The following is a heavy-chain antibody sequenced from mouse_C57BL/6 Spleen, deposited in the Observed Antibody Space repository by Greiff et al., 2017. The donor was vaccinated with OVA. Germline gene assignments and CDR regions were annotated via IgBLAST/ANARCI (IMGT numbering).Heavy chain of an antibody. CDR2: FYPGSGSI. Sequence: VQLQQSGAELVKPGASVKLSCKASGYTFTEYTIHWVKQRSGQGLEWIGWFYPGSGSIKYNEKFKDKATLTADKSSSTVYMELSRVTSEDSAVYFCARHEAPSTVVEGYYAMDYWGQGTSVTVSS. CDR3: ARHEAPSTVVEGYYAMDY. J-gene: IGHJ4*01. CDR1: GYTFTEYT. V-gene: IGHV1-62-2*01. D-gene: IGHD1-1*01.